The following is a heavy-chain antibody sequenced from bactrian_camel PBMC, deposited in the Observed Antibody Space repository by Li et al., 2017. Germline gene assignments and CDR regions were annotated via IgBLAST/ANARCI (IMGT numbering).Heavy chain of an antibody. CDR3: ATDDVSSYSGPYLGY. CDR1: GFTFSTYG. Sequence: VQLVESGGGLVQPGGSLRLSCAASGFTFSTYGVSWVRQAPGKGLQWVAGFYTSGTETYYTDSVKDRFTISRDNAKNTLYLQMSSLQSEDTALYYCATDDVSSYSGPYLGYWGQGTQVTVS. V-gene: IGHV3S6*01. J-gene: IGHJ6*01. CDR2: FYTSGTET. D-gene: IGHD1*01.